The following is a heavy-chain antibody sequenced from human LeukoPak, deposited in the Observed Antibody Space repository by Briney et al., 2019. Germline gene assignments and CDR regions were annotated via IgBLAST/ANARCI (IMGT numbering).Heavy chain of an antibody. D-gene: IGHD2-15*01. CDR2: ISSSSSYI. V-gene: IGHV3-21*01. J-gene: IGHJ4*02. CDR3: ARSLGVGAAGSDY. Sequence: PGGSLRLSCAASGFTFSSYSMNWVRQAPGKGLEWVSSISSSSSYIYYADSVKGRFTISRDNAKNSLYLQMNSLRAEDTAVYYCARSLGVGAAGSDYWGQGTLVTVSS. CDR1: GFTFSSYS.